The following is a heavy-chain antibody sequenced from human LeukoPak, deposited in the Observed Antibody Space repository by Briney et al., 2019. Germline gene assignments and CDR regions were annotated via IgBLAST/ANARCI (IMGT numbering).Heavy chain of an antibody. V-gene: IGHV4-34*01. D-gene: IGHD1-1*01. J-gene: IGHJ2*01. CDR1: GGSISSYY. Sequence: SETLSLTCTVAGGSISSYYWTWIRQPPGKGLEWIGEIHHSGSFKYSPSLKTRVTLSLDTSNNQFFLKLKSVTAADTAVYYCARGDGVLATIGTGSSFFDLLGRGTLVTVSS. CDR2: IHHSGSF. CDR3: ARGDGVLATIGTGSSFFDL.